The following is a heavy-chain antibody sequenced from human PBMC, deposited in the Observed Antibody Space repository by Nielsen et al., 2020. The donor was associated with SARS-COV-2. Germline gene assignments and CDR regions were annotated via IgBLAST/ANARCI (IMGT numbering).Heavy chain of an antibody. Sequence: GESLKISCAASGFTFSSYWMSWVRQAPGKGLEWVANIKQDGSEKYYVDSVKGRFTISRDNAKNSLYLQMNSLRAEDTAVYYCAKDRYYDILTGPMDVWGQGTTVTVSS. CDR1: GFTFSSYW. CDR2: IKQDGSEK. CDR3: AKDRYYDILTGPMDV. V-gene: IGHV3-7*03. J-gene: IGHJ6*02. D-gene: IGHD3-9*01.